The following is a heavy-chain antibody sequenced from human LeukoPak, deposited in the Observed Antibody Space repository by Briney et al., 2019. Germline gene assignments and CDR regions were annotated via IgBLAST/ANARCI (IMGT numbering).Heavy chain of an antibody. Sequence: SETLSLTFTVSGGSISSYYWSWVRQPPGKGLEWVGYIYYSGSTNYNPSLKSRVTISVDTSKNQFSLKLSSVTAADTAVYYCARVLVVAATSWFDPWGQGTLVTVSS. CDR3: ARVLVVAATSWFDP. J-gene: IGHJ5*02. V-gene: IGHV4-59*01. CDR1: GGSISSYY. CDR2: IYYSGST. D-gene: IGHD2-15*01.